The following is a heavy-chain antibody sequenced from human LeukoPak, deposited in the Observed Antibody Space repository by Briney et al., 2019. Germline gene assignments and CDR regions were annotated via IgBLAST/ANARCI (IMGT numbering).Heavy chain of an antibody. CDR2: INPNTGGT. V-gene: IGHV1-2*06. CDR3: ARSLPRMAFSFDP. Sequence: ASVKVSCKASGYTFTGYYMNWVRQAPGQGLEWLGRINPNTGGTNFAQRFQGRVTMTRDTSITTAYMELSSLRSEDTAVYYCARSLPRMAFSFDPWGQGTLVTVSS. CDR1: GYTFTGYY. D-gene: IGHD2-8*01. J-gene: IGHJ5*02.